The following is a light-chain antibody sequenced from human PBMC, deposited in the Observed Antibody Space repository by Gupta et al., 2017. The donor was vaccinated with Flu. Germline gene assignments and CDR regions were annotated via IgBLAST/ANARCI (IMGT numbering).Light chain of an antibody. CDR1: SLRSYY. CDR3: NSRNSSGNHLV. V-gene: IGLV3-19*01. J-gene: IGLJ2*01. CDR2: DKN. Sequence: SSELTQGRALSVALGQTVRITRQGASLRSYYASWYQQKPGQAPVLVIYDKNNRPSGIPDRFPGSSSGTTASLTITAAQAEDAADYYCNSRNSSGNHLVFGGGTKLTVL.